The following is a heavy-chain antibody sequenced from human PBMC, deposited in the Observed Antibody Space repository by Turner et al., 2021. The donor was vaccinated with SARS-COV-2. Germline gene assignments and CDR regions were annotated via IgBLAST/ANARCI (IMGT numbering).Heavy chain of an antibody. V-gene: IGHV1-24*01. Sequence: QVQLVQSGAEVKKPGASVNVSCKVSGYTLIELSMHWVRQAPGKGLEWMGGFDPEDGETIYAQKFQGRVTMTEDTSTDTAYMELSSLRSEDTAVYYCATGYAYCGADCSIDYWGQGTLVTVSS. J-gene: IGHJ4*02. CDR1: GYTLIELS. CDR2: FDPEDGET. D-gene: IGHD2-21*02. CDR3: ATGYAYCGADCSIDY.